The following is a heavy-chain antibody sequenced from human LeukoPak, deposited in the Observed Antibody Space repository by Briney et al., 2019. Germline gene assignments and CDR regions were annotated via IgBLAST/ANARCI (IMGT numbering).Heavy chain of an antibody. CDR1: GFTFSSYW. D-gene: IGHD6-19*01. Sequence: GGSLGLSCAASGFTFSSYWMHWVRQAPGKGLVWVSRIYSDGTSTSYADSVKGRFTISRDNAKNTLYLQMNSLRAEDTAVYYCARVGTSDWYVGYYFDYWGQGTLVTVSS. CDR3: ARVGTSDWYVGYYFDY. CDR2: IYSDGTST. J-gene: IGHJ4*02. V-gene: IGHV3-74*01.